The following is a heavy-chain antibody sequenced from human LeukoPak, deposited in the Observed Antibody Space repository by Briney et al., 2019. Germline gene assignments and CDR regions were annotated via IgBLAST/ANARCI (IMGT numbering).Heavy chain of an antibody. D-gene: IGHD1-1*01. CDR1: GFTFDDYA. CDR3: ARIGNWNDVGNAFDI. CDR2: ISWNSGSI. V-gene: IGHV3-9*01. Sequence: GGSLRLSCAASGFTFDDYAMHWVRQAPGKGLEWVSGISWNSGSIGYVDSVKGRFTISRDNAKNSLYLQMNSLRAEDTAVYYCARIGNWNDVGNAFDIWGQGTMVTVSS. J-gene: IGHJ3*02.